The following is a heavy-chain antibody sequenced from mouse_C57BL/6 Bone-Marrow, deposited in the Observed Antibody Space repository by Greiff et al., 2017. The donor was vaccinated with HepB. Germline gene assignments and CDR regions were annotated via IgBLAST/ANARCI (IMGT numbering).Heavy chain of an antibody. J-gene: IGHJ4*01. Sequence: VQLQQPGAELVKPGASVKLSCKASGYTFTSYWMHWVKQRPGQGLEWIGMIHPNSGSTNYNEKFKSKATLTVDKSSSTAYMQLSSLTSEDSAVYYCARERTGSEAMDYWGQGTSVTVSS. V-gene: IGHV1-64*01. CDR2: IHPNSGST. D-gene: IGHD4-1*01. CDR1: GYTFTSYW. CDR3: ARERTGSEAMDY.